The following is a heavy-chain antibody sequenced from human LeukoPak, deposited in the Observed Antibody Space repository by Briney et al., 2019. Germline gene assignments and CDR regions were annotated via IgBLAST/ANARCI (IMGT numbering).Heavy chain of an antibody. CDR2: IYPGDSDT. CDR1: GXSFSNYW. Sequence: GESLKISCKGSGXSFSNYWIGWVRQMPGKGLEWMGIIYPGDSDTRYSPSFQGQVTISADKSISTAYLEWSSLKASDTAMYYCATFSATYFFDYWGQGTLVTVSS. CDR3: ATFSATYFFDY. V-gene: IGHV5-51*01. D-gene: IGHD1-1*01. J-gene: IGHJ4*02.